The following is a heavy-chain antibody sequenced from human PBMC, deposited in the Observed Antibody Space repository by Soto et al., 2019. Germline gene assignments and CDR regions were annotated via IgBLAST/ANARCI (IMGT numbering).Heavy chain of an antibody. V-gene: IGHV3-21*01. CDR1: GFTFGSYS. Sequence: GGSLRLSCAASGFTFGSYSMNWVRQAPGKGLEWVSSISSSSSYIYYADSVKGRFTISRDNAKNSLYLQMNSLRAEDTAVYYCARDPSGGSYFYYFDYWGKGTLVTVSS. D-gene: IGHD1-26*01. CDR2: ISSSSSYI. CDR3: ARDPSGGSYFYYFDY. J-gene: IGHJ4*02.